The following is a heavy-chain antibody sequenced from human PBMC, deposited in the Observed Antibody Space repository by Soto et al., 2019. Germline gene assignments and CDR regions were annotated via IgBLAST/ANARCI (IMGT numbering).Heavy chain of an antibody. D-gene: IGHD3-22*01. Sequence: SETLSLTCTVSGDSIGTTHSYWAWIRQSPGKGLEWIGNIHYSGSTYYMPSLRSRVTLSVDTSKNQFSLRLTSVTAEDTAVYYCARGIPPYSGYKTWGQGTLVTVSS. CDR2: IHYSGST. J-gene: IGHJ4*02. V-gene: IGHV4-39*01. CDR3: ARGIPPYSGYKT. CDR1: GDSIGTTHSY.